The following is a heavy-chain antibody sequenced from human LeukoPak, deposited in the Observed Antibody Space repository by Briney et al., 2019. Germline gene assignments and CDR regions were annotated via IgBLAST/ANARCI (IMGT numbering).Heavy chain of an antibody. V-gene: IGHV3-21*04. Sequence: GGSLRLSCAASGFTFSSSAMNWVRQAPGKGLEWVSSINNVGSHIYYADSVKGRFTISRDNAKNSLYLQMNSLRAEDTALYYCAKGVGATSYYYYGMDVWGQGTTVTVSS. J-gene: IGHJ6*02. CDR1: GFTFSSSA. D-gene: IGHD1-26*01. CDR3: AKGVGATSYYYYGMDV. CDR2: INNVGSHI.